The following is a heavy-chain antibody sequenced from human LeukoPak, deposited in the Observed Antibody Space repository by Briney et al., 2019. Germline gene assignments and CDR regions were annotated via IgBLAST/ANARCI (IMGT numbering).Heavy chain of an antibody. J-gene: IGHJ4*02. V-gene: IGHV3-21*05. CDR1: GFTFSSYD. D-gene: IGHD5-24*01. CDR3: AKTQERWLRLPGH. CDR2: ISSSSSYT. Sequence: HPGGSLRLSCAASGFTFSSYDMNWVRQAPGKGLEWVSYISSSSSYTNYADSVKGRFTISRDNAKNSLYLQMNSLRAEDTAVYYCAKTQERWLRLPGHWGQGTLVTVSS.